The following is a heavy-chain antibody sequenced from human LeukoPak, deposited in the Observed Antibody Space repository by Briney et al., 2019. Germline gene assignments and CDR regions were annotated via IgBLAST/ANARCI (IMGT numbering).Heavy chain of an antibody. CDR1: GGSISSYY. CDR3: AREGMSSGWFYYFDY. CDR2: IYTSGST. Sequence: SETLSLTCTVSGGSISSYYWSWIRQPAGKGLEWIGRIYTSGSTNYNPSLKSRVTMSVDTSKNQFSLKLSSVTAADTAVYYCAREGMSSGWFYYFDYWGQGTLVTVSS. V-gene: IGHV4-4*07. J-gene: IGHJ4*02. D-gene: IGHD3-22*01.